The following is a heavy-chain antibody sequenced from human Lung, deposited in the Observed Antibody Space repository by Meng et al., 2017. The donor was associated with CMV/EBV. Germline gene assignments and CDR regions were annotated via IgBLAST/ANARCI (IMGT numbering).Heavy chain of an antibody. Sequence: SVXVSCKASGSSFGNYGISWVRQAPGQGLEWMGVIIPIIGITKYAQRFQGRVTITADTSTSTAYMELSSLRSEDTAMYYCARERDSSSWFDGYWCQETLVTVSS. V-gene: IGHV1-69*10. CDR2: IIPIIGIT. CDR1: GSSFGNYG. CDR3: ARERDSSSWFDGY. D-gene: IGHD6-13*01. J-gene: IGHJ4*02.